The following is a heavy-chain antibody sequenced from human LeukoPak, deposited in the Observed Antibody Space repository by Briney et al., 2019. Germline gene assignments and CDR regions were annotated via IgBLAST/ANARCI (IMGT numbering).Heavy chain of an antibody. V-gene: IGHV4-39*07. CDR1: GGSISSSSYY. CDR3: AREAPSAGHGSGSYYKYDKYYFDY. CDR2: ISYSGST. J-gene: IGHJ4*02. D-gene: IGHD3-10*01. Sequence: SETLSLTCTVSGGSISSSSYYWALVRQPPGKGLEWIGSISYSGSTYYNPSLKSRVTISVDTSKNQFSLKLSSVTAADTAVYYCAREAPSAGHGSGSYYKYDKYYFDYWGQGTLVTVSS.